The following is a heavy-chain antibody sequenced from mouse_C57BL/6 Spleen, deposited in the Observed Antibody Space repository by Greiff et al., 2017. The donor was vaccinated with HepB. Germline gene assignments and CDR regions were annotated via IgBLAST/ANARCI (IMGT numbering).Heavy chain of an antibody. Sequence: QVQLQQSGPELVKPGASVKISCKASGYAFSSSWMNWVKQRPGKGLEWIGRIYPGDGDTNYNGKFKGKATLTADKSSSTAYMQLSSLTSEDSAVYFCARSWDYYGSSYWYFDVWGTGTTVTVSS. V-gene: IGHV1-82*01. CDR3: ARSWDYYGSSYWYFDV. CDR2: IYPGDGDT. CDR1: GYAFSSSW. D-gene: IGHD1-1*01. J-gene: IGHJ1*03.